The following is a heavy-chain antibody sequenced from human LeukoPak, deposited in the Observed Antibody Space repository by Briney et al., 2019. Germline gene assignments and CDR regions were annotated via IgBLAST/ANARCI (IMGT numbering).Heavy chain of an antibody. CDR2: IYYSEST. V-gene: IGHV4-30-4*01. Sequence: SETLSLTCTVSGVSISSVDYYWSWIRQPPGKGLEWIRYIYYSESTYYNPSLKSRITISVDTSKNQFSLKLSSVTAADTAVYYCARDPRRAMDVWGQGTTVTVSS. CDR3: ARDPRRAMDV. CDR1: GVSISSVDYY. D-gene: IGHD6-6*01. J-gene: IGHJ6*02.